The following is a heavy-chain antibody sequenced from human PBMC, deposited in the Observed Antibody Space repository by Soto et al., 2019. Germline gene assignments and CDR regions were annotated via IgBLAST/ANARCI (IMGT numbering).Heavy chain of an antibody. CDR1: GFTFSSHD. D-gene: IGHD7-27*01. J-gene: IGHJ4*02. V-gene: IGHV3-23*01. CDR2: VSGGGIT. CDR3: VRGFWGDY. Sequence: EVQLLESGGGLVQPGGSLRLSCSASGFTFSSHDMIWVRQAPGKGLEGVSGVSGGGITSYADAEKGRFTISRDKSSNKLYLQMNSLRVEDTAVYYCVRGFWGDYWGQGTLVTVSS.